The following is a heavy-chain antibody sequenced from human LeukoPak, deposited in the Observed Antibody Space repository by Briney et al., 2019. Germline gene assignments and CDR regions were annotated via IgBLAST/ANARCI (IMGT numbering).Heavy chain of an antibody. D-gene: IGHD2-2*01. Sequence: ASVKVSCKASGYTFTGYYMHWVRQAPGQGLEWMGWINPNSGGTNYAQKFQGRVTMTRDTSISTAYMELSRLRSDDTAVYYCARGYQLLSPEGDWFDPWGQGTLVTVSS. V-gene: IGHV1-2*02. J-gene: IGHJ5*02. CDR2: INPNSGGT. CDR3: ARGYQLLSPEGDWFDP. CDR1: GYTFTGYY.